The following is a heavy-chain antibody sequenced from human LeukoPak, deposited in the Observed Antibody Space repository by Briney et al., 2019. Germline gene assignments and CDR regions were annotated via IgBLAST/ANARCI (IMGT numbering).Heavy chain of an antibody. CDR1: AFTFSDYS. CDR3: ARDRIKSGSYYFDY. J-gene: IGHJ4*02. CDR2: ISGRSSTI. Sequence: GGSLRLSCAASAFTFSDYSMNWVRQAPGKGLEWISYISGRSSTIYYADSVKGRFTISRDNAKNSMYLQMNSLRAEDTAVYYCARDRIKSGSYYFDYWGQGTLVTVSS. V-gene: IGHV3-48*01. D-gene: IGHD1-26*01.